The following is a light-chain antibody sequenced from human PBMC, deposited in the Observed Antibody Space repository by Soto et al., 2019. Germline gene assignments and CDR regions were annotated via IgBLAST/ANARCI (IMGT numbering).Light chain of an antibody. V-gene: IGKV3-11*01. CDR1: QSVGSY. CDR2: DAS. Sequence: EIVLTQSPATLSLSPGERATLSCRASQSVGSYLAWYQQKLGQAPRLLIYDASNRATGIPARFSGSGSGTDFTLTISSLKPEDFAVYYCQQRSNWWTFGQGTKVEIK. J-gene: IGKJ1*01. CDR3: QQRSNWWT.